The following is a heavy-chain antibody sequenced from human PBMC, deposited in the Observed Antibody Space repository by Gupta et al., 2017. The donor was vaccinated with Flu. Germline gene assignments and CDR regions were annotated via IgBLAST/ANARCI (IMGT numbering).Heavy chain of an antibody. V-gene: IGHV3-33*01. CDR2: RWNDGSNK. CDR1: GFTFSSYG. CDR3: ARARESSSWYAGYYYYGMDV. D-gene: IGHD6-13*01. Sequence: QVQLVESGGGVIQPGRSLRLSCAASGFTFSSYGMHWVRQAPGKGLEWVEVRWNDGSNKYYADSLKGRFTISRDNSKNTLYLQMNSLRAEDTAVYYCARARESSSWYAGYYYYGMDVWGQGTTVTVSS. J-gene: IGHJ6*02.